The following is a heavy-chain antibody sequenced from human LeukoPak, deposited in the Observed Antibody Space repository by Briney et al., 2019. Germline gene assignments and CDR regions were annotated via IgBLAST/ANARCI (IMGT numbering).Heavy chain of an antibody. CDR2: INHNGNVN. V-gene: IGHV3-7*03. CDR1: GFAFGSNY. Sequence: GGSPRLSCVASGFAFGSNYMSWVRQAPGKGLEWVASINHNGNVNYYVDSVKGRFTISRDNAKNSLYLQMSNLRAEDTAVYFCARGGGLDVWGQGATVTVSS. D-gene: IGHD3-16*01. J-gene: IGHJ6*02. CDR3: ARGGGLDV.